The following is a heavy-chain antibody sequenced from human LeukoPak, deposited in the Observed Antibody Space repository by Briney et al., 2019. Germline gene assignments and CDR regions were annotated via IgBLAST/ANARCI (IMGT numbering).Heavy chain of an antibody. Sequence: GGSLRLSCAASGFTFSSYSMNWVRQAPGKGLEWVSSISSSSSYIYYADSVKGRFTISRDNAKNSLYLQMSSLRAEDTAVYYCARDPQGNEGFGELLSVYWGQGTLVTVSS. V-gene: IGHV3-21*01. J-gene: IGHJ4*02. CDR3: ARDPQGNEGFGELLSVY. D-gene: IGHD3-10*01. CDR2: ISSSSSYI. CDR1: GFTFSSYS.